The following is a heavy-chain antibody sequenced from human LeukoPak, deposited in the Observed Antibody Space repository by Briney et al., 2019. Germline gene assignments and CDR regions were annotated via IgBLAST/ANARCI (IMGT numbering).Heavy chain of an antibody. V-gene: IGHV3-30*18. D-gene: IGHD6-19*01. CDR1: GFTFSSYG. CDR2: ISYDGSNK. J-gene: IGHJ4*02. CDR3: AKTGIAVAGRGPFDY. Sequence: GGSLRLSCAASGFTFSSYGMHWVRQAPGKGLEWVAVISYDGSNKYYADSVKGRFTISRDNSKNTLYLQMNSLRAEDTAVYYCAKTGIAVAGRGPFDYWGQGPLVTVPS.